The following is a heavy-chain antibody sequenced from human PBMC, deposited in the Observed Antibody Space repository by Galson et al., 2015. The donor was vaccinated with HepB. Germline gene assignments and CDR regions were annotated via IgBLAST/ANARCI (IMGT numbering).Heavy chain of an antibody. CDR3: ARDRLLYCSGGSCYSNWFDP. CDR1: GGTFSSYA. Sequence: SCKASGGTFSSYAISWVRQAPGQGLEWMGRIIPILGIANYAQKFQGRVTITADKSTSTAYMELSSLRSEDTAVYYCARDRLLYCSGGSCYSNWFDPWGQGTLVTVSS. V-gene: IGHV1-69*04. D-gene: IGHD2-15*01. J-gene: IGHJ5*02. CDR2: IIPILGIA.